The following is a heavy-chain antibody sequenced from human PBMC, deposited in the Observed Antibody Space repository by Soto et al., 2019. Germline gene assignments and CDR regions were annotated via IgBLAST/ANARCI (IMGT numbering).Heavy chain of an antibody. V-gene: IGHV1-69*02. CDR2: IMPIVGIV. Sequence: QVQLVQSGAEVKKPGSSVKVSCKASGGTFSSYTISWVRQAPGKGLEWMGRIMPIVGIVNYAQKFQGRVTITSDKPTNTAYMELSSLRSEDTAVYFCARSPRPDSSGSHFDDWGQGTLITVSS. CDR3: ARSPRPDSSGSHFDD. D-gene: IGHD3-22*01. J-gene: IGHJ4*02. CDR1: GGTFSSYT.